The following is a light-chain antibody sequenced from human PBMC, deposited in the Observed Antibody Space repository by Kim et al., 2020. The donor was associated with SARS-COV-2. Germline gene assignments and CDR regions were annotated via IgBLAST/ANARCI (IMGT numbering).Light chain of an antibody. CDR2: GGS. CDR3: QQYNNWLWT. J-gene: IGKJ1*01. CDR1: QSVSSN. V-gene: IGKV3-15*01. Sequence: VRPEERATRSGRASQSVSSNLAWCKQKHGQDPRVIIYGGSTRATGIPDRFSGSGSGREFTLTISSLQSEDIAVYYCQQYNNWLWTFGEGTKVDIK.